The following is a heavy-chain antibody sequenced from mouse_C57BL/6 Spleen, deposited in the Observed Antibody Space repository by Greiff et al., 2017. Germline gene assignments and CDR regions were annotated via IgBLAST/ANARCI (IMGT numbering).Heavy chain of an antibody. CDR2: INPSNGGT. D-gene: IGHD1-1*01. J-gene: IGHJ4*01. CDR1: GYTFTSYW. CDR3: ARNYGSSYPYYYAMDY. Sequence: VQLQQSGTELVKPGASVKLSCKASGYTFTSYWMHWVKQRPGQGLEWIGNINPSNGGTNYNEKFKSKATLTVDKSSSTAYMQLSSLTSEDSAVYYCARNYGSSYPYYYAMDYWGQGTSVTVSS. V-gene: IGHV1-53*01.